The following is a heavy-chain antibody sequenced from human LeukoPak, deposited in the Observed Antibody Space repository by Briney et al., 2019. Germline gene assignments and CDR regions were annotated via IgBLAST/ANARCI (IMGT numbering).Heavy chain of an antibody. Sequence: ASVKVSFKTSGYTFTSYYLHWVRQAPGQGLEWMGWISAYSGNTDYPQKLQGRVTMTTDTSTSTAYMELRSLRSDDTAVYYCARVGVYCSGDSCFDYWGQGTLVTVSS. CDR1: GYTFTSYY. V-gene: IGHV1-18*04. CDR3: ARVGVYCSGDSCFDY. J-gene: IGHJ4*02. CDR2: ISAYSGNT. D-gene: IGHD2-15*01.